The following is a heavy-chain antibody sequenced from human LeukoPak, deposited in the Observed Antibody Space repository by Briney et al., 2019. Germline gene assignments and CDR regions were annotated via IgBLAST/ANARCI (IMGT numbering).Heavy chain of an antibody. J-gene: IGHJ4*02. CDR3: ARFHSSGWYGGYFDY. CDR1: GGTFTSYG. V-gene: IGHV1-18*01. Sequence: ASVKVSCKASGGTFTSYGISWVRQAPGQGLEWMGWISAYNGNTNYAQKLQGRVTMTTDTSMSTAYMELRSLRSDDTAVYYCARFHSSGWYGGYFDYWGQGTLVTVSS. CDR2: ISAYNGNT. D-gene: IGHD6-19*01.